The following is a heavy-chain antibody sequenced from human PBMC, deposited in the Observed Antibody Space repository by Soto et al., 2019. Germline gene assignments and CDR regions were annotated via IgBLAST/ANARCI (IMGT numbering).Heavy chain of an antibody. D-gene: IGHD5-12*01. CDR2: IDPTDSKT. CDR1: GYSFAAYW. CDR3: ARRYTGYDY. J-gene: IGHJ4*02. V-gene: IGHV5-10-1*01. Sequence: PGESLKISCKGSGYSFAAYWIVWVRQMPGKGLEFVGNIDPTDSKTNYSPSFQGHVTISVDKSLNTAYLQWSRLKASDTAMYYCARRYTGYDYWGQGTLVTVSS.